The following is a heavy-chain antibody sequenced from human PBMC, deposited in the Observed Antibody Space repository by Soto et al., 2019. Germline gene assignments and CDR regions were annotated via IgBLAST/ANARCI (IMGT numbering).Heavy chain of an antibody. J-gene: IGHJ4*02. CDR2: IIPIFGTA. CDR1: GGTFSSYA. Sequence: SVKVSCKASGGTFSSYAISWVRQAPGQGLEWMGGIIPIFGTANYAQKFQGRVTITADESTSTAYMELSSLRSEDTAVYYCATSSSIAALPQEDYWGRETLVTVSS. V-gene: IGHV1-69*13. D-gene: IGHD6-6*01. CDR3: ATSSSIAALPQEDY.